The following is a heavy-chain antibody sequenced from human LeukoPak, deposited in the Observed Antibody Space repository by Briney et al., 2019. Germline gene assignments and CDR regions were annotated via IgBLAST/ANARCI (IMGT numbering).Heavy chain of an antibody. D-gene: IGHD3-3*01. Sequence: GASVKVSCKASGGTFSSYAISWVRQAPGQGLEWMGGIIPIFGTANYAQKFQGRVTITADESTSTAYMELSSLRSEDTAVYYCARTTVGLYYDFWSGLSWFDPWGQGTLVTVSS. J-gene: IGHJ5*02. CDR3: ARTTVGLYYDFWSGLSWFDP. V-gene: IGHV1-69*13. CDR2: IIPIFGTA. CDR1: GGTFSSYA.